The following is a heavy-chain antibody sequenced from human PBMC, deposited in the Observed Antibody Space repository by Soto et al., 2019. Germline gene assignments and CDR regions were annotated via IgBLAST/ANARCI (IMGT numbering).Heavy chain of an antibody. V-gene: IGHV3-21*02. CDR3: ARAYSRRNEYFFDF. CDR2: ITGSSNSI. Sequence: EVQLVESGGGLVKPGGSLRLSCAASGFSFNSYYMNWVRLAPVKGLEWVSSITGSSNSIYYADSVKGRFTISRDNAANSVYLQMDSLRAEDTTVYYCARAYSRRNEYFFDFWGQGTLVTVSS. J-gene: IGHJ4*02. D-gene: IGHD6-13*01. CDR1: GFSFNSYY.